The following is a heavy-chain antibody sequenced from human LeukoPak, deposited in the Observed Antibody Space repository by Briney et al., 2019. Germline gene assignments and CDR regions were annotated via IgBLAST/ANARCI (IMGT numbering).Heavy chain of an antibody. CDR3: VRAVHHLFYSDSSGYYGDAFDV. J-gene: IGHJ3*01. Sequence: PGGSLRLSCAASGFSVRTNYMSWVRQAPGKGLEWVSVIYSGGTIRYADSVKGRFTISGDNSRDTLHLQMNSLRVDDTAVYYCVRAVHHLFYSDSSGYYGDAFDVWGQGTVVTGSS. CDR2: IYSGGTI. CDR1: GFSVRTNY. V-gene: IGHV3-53*01. D-gene: IGHD3-22*01.